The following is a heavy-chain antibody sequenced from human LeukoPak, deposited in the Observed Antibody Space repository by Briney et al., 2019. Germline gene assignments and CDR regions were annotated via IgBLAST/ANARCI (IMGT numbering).Heavy chain of an antibody. CDR3: TTAYSSSWYAFDI. V-gene: IGHV3-15*01. CDR2: IKSKTDGGTT. D-gene: IGHD6-13*01. Sequence: GGSLRLSCAAAGFIFINAWMSWVRQAPGKGLEWVGRIKSKTDGGTTDYAAPVKGRFTISRDDSKNTLYLQMNSLKTEDTAVYYCTTAYSSSWYAFDIWGQGTMVTVSS. CDR1: GFIFINAW. J-gene: IGHJ3*02.